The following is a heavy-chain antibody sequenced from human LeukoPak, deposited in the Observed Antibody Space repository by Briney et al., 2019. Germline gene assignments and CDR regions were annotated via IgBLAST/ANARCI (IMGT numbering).Heavy chain of an antibody. J-gene: IGHJ5*02. D-gene: IGHD3-10*01. CDR3: ASSMVRGVRSPNWFDP. Sequence: PSETLSLTCAVYGGSFSGYYWSWIRQPPGKGLEWIGEINHSGSTNYNPSLKSRVTISVDTSKNQFSLKLSSVTAADTAVYYCASSMVRGVRSPNWFDPWGQGTLVTVSS. CDR1: GGSFSGYY. CDR2: INHSGST. V-gene: IGHV4-34*01.